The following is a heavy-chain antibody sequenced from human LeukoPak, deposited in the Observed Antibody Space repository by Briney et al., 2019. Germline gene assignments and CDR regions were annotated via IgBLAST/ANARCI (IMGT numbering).Heavy chain of an antibody. CDR2: INPNSGGT. V-gene: IGHV1-2*02. Sequence: ASVKVSCKASGYTFTGYYMHWVRQAPGQGLEWMGWINPNSGGTNYAQKFQGRVTMTRDTSISTAYMELSRLRSDDTAVYYCARDSPYGSGSYANYYYYYYMDVWGKGTTVTVSS. D-gene: IGHD3-10*01. CDR3: ARDSPYGSGSYANYYYYYYMDV. CDR1: GYTFTGYY. J-gene: IGHJ6*03.